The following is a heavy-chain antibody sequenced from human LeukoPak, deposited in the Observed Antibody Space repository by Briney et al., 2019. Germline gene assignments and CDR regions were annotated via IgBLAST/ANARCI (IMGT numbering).Heavy chain of an antibody. J-gene: IGHJ4*02. CDR1: GYTFTDYY. CDR3: ARVYGSGSYALHY. D-gene: IGHD3-10*01. CDR2: MNPNSGAT. V-gene: IGHV1-2*02. Sequence: ASVKVSCKASGYTFTDYYIHWVRQAPGQGLEWMGWMNPNSGATDYAQKFQGRVTMTRDTSINTAYMELSRLRSDDTALYYCARVYGSGSYALHYWGQGTLVTVSP.